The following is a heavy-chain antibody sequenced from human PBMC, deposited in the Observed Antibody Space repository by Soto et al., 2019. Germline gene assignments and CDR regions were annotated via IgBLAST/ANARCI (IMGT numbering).Heavy chain of an antibody. Sequence: EVQVLESGGGLIQPGGSLRLSCVISRLTFSSYALNWVRQAPGEGLEWVSSISGSGDTTYYEDSVKGRFTISRDNSKNTLYLQMNSLRVEDTALYYCAKADYSYSWAPGDYWGQGTLVTVSS. CDR3: AKADYSYSWAPGDY. J-gene: IGHJ4*02. CDR2: ISGSGDTT. D-gene: IGHD6-13*01. V-gene: IGHV3-23*01. CDR1: RLTFSSYA.